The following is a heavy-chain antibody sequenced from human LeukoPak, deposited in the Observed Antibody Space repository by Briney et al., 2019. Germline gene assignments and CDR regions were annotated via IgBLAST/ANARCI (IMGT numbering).Heavy chain of an antibody. CDR2: IYSGGST. Sequence: PGGSLRLSCAASGFTVISNYISWVRQAPGKALEWVSVIYSGGSTYYADSVKGRLTISSDTSKNTLYLQMNSLRAEDKAVYYCARVQIVGTTFLFDYWGQGTLVTVSS. J-gene: IGHJ4*02. D-gene: IGHD1-26*01. CDR1: GFTVISNY. V-gene: IGHV3-53*01. CDR3: ARVQIVGTTFLFDY.